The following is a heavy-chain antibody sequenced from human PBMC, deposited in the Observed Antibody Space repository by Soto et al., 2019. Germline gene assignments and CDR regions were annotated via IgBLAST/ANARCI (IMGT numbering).Heavy chain of an antibody. CDR1: GYTFTAYY. CDR2: INPNSGDT. Sequence: QVQLVQSGAEVKKLGASVKVSCKASGYTFTAYYIHWVRQVPGQGLEWVGWINPNSGDTNYAQRFQGWVTMTGDTSVSTAYMDLTRLRSDDTAVYYCARGGYTYGYGLDYWGQGTLVTVSS. D-gene: IGHD5-18*01. CDR3: ARGGYTYGYGLDY. V-gene: IGHV1-2*04. J-gene: IGHJ4*02.